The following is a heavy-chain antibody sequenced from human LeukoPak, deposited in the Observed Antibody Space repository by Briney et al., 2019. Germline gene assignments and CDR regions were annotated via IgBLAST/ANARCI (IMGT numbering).Heavy chain of an antibody. CDR1: GGSISSGGYY. V-gene: IGHV4-31*03. J-gene: IGHJ4*02. CDR3: ARAKLRLGELSSFDY. CDR2: IYYSGST. Sequence: PSETLSLTCTVSGGSISSGGYYWSWIRQHPGKGLEWIGYIYYSGSTYYNPSLKSRVTISVDTSKNQFTLKLSSVTAADTAVYYCARAKLRLGELSSFDYWGQGTLVTVSS. D-gene: IGHD3-16*02.